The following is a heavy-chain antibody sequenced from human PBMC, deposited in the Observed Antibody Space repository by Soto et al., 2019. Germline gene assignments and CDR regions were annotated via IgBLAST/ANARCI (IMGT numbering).Heavy chain of an antibody. J-gene: IGHJ4*02. V-gene: IGHV3-23*01. D-gene: IGHD6-19*01. CDR1: GFPFSHYA. CDR3: GKERRGSGWSVCNF. CDR2: ISGSGDSA. Sequence: PGGSPRLSCTASGFPFSHYAMNWVRQGPGTRLEWVADISGSGDSARYADSVRGRFTISRDNSRDTLYLQMNSLRVDDAAVYYCGKERRGSGWSVCNFWGQGALVTVSS.